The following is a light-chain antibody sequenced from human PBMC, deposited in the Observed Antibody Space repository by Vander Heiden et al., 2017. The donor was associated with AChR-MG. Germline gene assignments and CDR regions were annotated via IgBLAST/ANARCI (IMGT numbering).Light chain of an antibody. J-gene: IGKJ4*01. Sequence: EIVLTQSPATLSLSPGERATLSCRASRSVSLCLAWYQQKPCQAPRLLIYDASSRATGIPARFSGSGSGTDFTLTISSLEPEDFAVYYCQQCRNWRALTFGGGTKVEIK. V-gene: IGKV3-11*01. CDR3: QQCRNWRALT. CDR1: RSVSLC. CDR2: DAS.